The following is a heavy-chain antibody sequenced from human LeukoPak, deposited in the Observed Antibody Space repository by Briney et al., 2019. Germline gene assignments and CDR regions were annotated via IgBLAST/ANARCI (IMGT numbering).Heavy chain of an antibody. J-gene: IGHJ5*02. D-gene: IGHD6-13*01. CDR3: AKEMGIAAARGGNWFDP. Sequence: GGSLRLSCAASEFTVSINYMSWVRQAPGKGLECVSLIYSGGSTYYADSVKGRFTISRDNSKNTLYLQMNSLRAEDTAVYYCAKEMGIAAARGGNWFDPWGQGTLVTVSS. CDR2: IYSGGST. CDR1: EFTVSINY. V-gene: IGHV3-66*01.